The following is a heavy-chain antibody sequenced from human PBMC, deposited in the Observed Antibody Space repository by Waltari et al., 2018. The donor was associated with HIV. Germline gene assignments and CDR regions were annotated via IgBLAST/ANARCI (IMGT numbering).Heavy chain of an antibody. V-gene: IGHV1-24*01. J-gene: IGHJ6*02. CDR2: FDPEDGET. CDR1: GYTLTELS. CDR3: ATGRGRDGYNHYGMDV. D-gene: IGHD3-16*01. Sequence: QVQLVQSGAEVKKPGASVKVSCKVSGYTLTELSMHWVRKAHGKGLEWMGGFDPEDGETIYAQKFQGRVTMTEDTSTDTAYMELSSLRSEDTAVYYCATGRGRDGYNHYGMDVWGQGTTVTVSS.